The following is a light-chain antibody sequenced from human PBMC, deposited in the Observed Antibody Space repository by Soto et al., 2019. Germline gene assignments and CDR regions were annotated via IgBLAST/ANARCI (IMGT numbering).Light chain of an antibody. V-gene: IGLV2-23*01. CDR3: CSFAGSITAV. CDR1: SRDVGTYNL. J-gene: IGLJ7*01. Sequence: QYALTQPASVSGSPGQSITISCTGTSRDVGTYNLVSWYQQHPGKDPKLMIYEGSKRPSGVSNRFSGSKSGNTASLTISGLQAEDEADYYCCSFAGSITAVFGGGIQLTVL. CDR2: EGS.